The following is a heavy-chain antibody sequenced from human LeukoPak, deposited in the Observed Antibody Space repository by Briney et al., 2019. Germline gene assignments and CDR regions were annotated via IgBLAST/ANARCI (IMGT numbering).Heavy chain of an antibody. CDR3: ARTNIAVVFGY. Sequence: SETLSLTFAVCGGSFSGYYWSWIRQPPGRGLEWIGEINHSGSTNYNPSLKSRVTISVDTSKNQFSLKLSSVTAADTAVYYCARTNIAVVFGYWDQGTLVTVSS. J-gene: IGHJ4*02. CDR1: GGSFSGYY. V-gene: IGHV4-34*01. D-gene: IGHD2-15*01. CDR2: INHSGST.